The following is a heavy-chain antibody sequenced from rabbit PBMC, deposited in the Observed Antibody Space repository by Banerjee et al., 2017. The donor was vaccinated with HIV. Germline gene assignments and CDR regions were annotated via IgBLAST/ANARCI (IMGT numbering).Heavy chain of an antibody. CDR2: IYTGSGST. Sequence: QEQLVESGGGLVQPEGSLTLTCTAFGFSFSSSSYMCWVRQAPGKGLEWIGCIYTGSGSTYYASWAKGRFTISKTSSTTVTLQMTSLTAADTATYFCARDDYTWDATVSDYDTYFNLWGPGTLVTVS. V-gene: IGHV1S45*01. J-gene: IGHJ4*01. CDR1: GFSFSSSSY. CDR3: ARDDYTWDATVSDYDTYFNL. D-gene: IGHD2-1*01.